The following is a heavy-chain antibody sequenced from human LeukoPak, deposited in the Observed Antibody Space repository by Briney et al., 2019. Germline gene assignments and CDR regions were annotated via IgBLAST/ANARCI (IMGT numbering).Heavy chain of an antibody. CDR1: GYTFTGYF. CDR2: INPNSGGT. CDR3: ARDYGDSSGHYYYYYMDV. V-gene: IGHV1-2*02. J-gene: IGHJ6*03. Sequence: VASVKVSCKASGYTFTGYFMHWVRQAPGQGLEWMGWINPNSGGTNYAQKFQGRVTMTRDTSISTAYMELSRLRSDDTAAYYCARDYGDSSGHYYYYYMDVWGDGTTVTVSS. D-gene: IGHD4-17*01.